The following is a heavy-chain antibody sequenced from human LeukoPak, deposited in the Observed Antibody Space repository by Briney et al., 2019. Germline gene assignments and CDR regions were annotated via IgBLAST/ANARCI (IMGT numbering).Heavy chain of an antibody. CDR3: ARDPYGPKNWFDP. V-gene: IGHV4-34*01. Sequence: SETLSLTCAVYGDSFSGYYWSWIRQPPGKGLEWIAEINHRGTTHYNPSLKSRVNISADTSKNQFSLHLDSVTAADTAVYYCARDPYGPKNWFDPWGQGTLVTVSS. CDR1: GDSFSGYY. CDR2: INHRGTT. J-gene: IGHJ5*02. D-gene: IGHD4-17*01.